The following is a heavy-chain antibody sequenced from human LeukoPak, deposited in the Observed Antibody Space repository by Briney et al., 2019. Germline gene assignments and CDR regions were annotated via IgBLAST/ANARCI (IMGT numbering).Heavy chain of an antibody. Sequence: GGSLRLSCAASGFTFSDYYMSWIRQAPGKGLEWVSYISSSGSTIYYADSVKGRFTISRDNAKNSLYPQMNSLRAEDTAVYYCARGGPTYYDYVWGSYRYDWFDPWGQGTLVTVSS. J-gene: IGHJ5*02. D-gene: IGHD3-16*02. CDR2: ISSSGSTI. V-gene: IGHV3-11*01. CDR3: ARGGPTYYDYVWGSYRYDWFDP. CDR1: GFTFSDYY.